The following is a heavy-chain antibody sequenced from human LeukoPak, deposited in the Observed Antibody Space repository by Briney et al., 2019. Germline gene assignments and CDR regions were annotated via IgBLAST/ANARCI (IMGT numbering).Heavy chain of an antibody. V-gene: IGHV3-53*01. CDR2: IYSGGST. CDR1: GFTISNNY. Sequence: GGSLRLSCAASGFTISNNYMNWVRQAPGKGLEWVSVIYSGGSTYYADSVKDRFSISRDNSKNTLYLQMNSLRAEDRAVYYCARGSNWFDPWGQGTLVTVSS. CDR3: ARGSNWFDP. J-gene: IGHJ5*02. D-gene: IGHD3-10*01.